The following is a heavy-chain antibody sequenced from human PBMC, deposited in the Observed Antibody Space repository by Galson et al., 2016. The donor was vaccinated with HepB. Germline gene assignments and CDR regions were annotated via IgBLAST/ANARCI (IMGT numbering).Heavy chain of an antibody. CDR1: GFTFSSYA. CDR2: ISGSGGST. J-gene: IGHJ4*02. V-gene: IGHV3-23*01. Sequence: SLRLSCAASGFTFSSYAMSWVRQTPGKGLEWVSAISGSGGSTYYADSVKGRFTISRDNSKNTVYLQMNSLRAEDTAVYYCANRVSTANYYDSSGYEDYWGQGTLVTVSS. D-gene: IGHD3-22*01. CDR3: ANRVSTANYYDSSGYEDY.